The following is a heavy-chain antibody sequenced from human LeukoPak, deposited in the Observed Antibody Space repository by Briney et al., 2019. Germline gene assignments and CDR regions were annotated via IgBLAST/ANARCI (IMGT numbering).Heavy chain of an antibody. CDR2: VDPEDGET. J-gene: IGHJ4*02. CDR3: PTVPVDTAMGHFDY. D-gene: IGHD5-18*01. CDR1: GYTFTDYY. V-gene: IGHV1-69-2*01. Sequence: ASVKISCKVSGYTFTDYYMHWVQQAPGKGLEWMGLVDPEDGETIYAEKFQGRVTITADTSTDTAYMELSSLRSEDTAVYYCPTVPVDTAMGHFDYWGQGTLVTVSS.